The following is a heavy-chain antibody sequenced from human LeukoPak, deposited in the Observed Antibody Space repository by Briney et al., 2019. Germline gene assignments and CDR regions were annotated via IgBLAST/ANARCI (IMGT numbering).Heavy chain of an antibody. D-gene: IGHD7-27*01. CDR1: GYSISTGYY. CDR2: FYHGGST. CDR3: ARDLNWETY. V-gene: IGHV4-38-2*02. J-gene: IGHJ4*02. Sequence: PSETLSLTCTVSGYSISTGYYWAWIRPPPGKGLEWIGTFYHGGSTYYNPSLKSRVTISVDTSKNQFSLNLTSVTAADTAVYYCARDLNWETYWGQGTLVSVSS.